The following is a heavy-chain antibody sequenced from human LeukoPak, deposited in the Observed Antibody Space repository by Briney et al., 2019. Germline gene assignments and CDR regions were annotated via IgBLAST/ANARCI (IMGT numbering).Heavy chain of an antibody. CDR3: ARDPRWLTPDCTSTSCYENYFAP. CDR1: GYSISSGYQ. J-gene: IGHJ5*02. V-gene: IGHV4-38-2*02. CDR2: IYHSGSA. D-gene: IGHD2-2*01. Sequence: SETLSLTCAVSGYSISSGYQWAWIRPSPGKGLEWIGNIYHSGSAHYNPSLKSRVTISVETSKNQFSLKTYSVTAADTAVYYCARDPRWLTPDCTSTSCYENYFAPWGQGTLVTVSS.